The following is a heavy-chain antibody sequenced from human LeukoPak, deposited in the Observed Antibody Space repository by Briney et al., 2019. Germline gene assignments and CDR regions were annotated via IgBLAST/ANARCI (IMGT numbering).Heavy chain of an antibody. Sequence: HSGGSLRLSCAASGFTFSSYAMSWVRQAPGKGLEWVSAISGSGGSTYYADSVKGRFTISRDNSKNTLYLQMNSLRAEDTAVYYCAKDIAVAGPYYFDYWGQGTLVTVSS. D-gene: IGHD6-19*01. V-gene: IGHV3-23*01. CDR1: GFTFSSYA. CDR2: ISGSGGST. J-gene: IGHJ4*02. CDR3: AKDIAVAGPYYFDY.